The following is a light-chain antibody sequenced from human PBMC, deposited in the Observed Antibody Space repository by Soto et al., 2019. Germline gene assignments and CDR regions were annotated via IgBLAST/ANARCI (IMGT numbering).Light chain of an antibody. CDR2: DVT. V-gene: IGLV2-14*01. CDR1: SSDVGGYNY. CDR3: SSYTGSSTPLV. Sequence: QSVLTQPASVSGSPGQSITISCTGTSSDVGGYNYVSWYQQHPGKAPKLMIYDVTNRPSGVSNRFSGSKSGNTASLTISGLQAEGEADYYCSSYTGSSTPLVFGGGTKLPVL. J-gene: IGLJ3*02.